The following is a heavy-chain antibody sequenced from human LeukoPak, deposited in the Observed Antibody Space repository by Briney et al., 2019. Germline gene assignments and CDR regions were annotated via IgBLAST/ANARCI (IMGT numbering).Heavy chain of an antibody. CDR3: ARVGYNSAFDI. J-gene: IGHJ3*02. Sequence: SQTLSLTCTVSGDSISSGDYYWSWIRQPPGKGLEWIGNIYYSGSTYYNPSLRSRVTISVDTSKNQCSLKLSSVTAADTAVYYCARVGYNSAFDIWGQGTMVTVSS. V-gene: IGHV4-30-4*01. D-gene: IGHD5-24*01. CDR2: IYYSGST. CDR1: GDSISSGDYY.